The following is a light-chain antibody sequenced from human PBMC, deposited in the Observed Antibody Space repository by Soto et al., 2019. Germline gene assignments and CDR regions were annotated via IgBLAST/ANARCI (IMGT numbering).Light chain of an antibody. Sequence: LAQPDSVSGAPGQSITISCTGTSSDVGDYNYVSWYQQHPGNVPKLIIYDVTNRPPGVSNRFSGSKSANTASLTISGLQPEDEADYYCTSYTTSNTYVFGTGTKVTVL. CDR3: TSYTTSNTYV. CDR2: DVT. V-gene: IGLV2-14*01. J-gene: IGLJ1*01. CDR1: SSDVGDYNY.